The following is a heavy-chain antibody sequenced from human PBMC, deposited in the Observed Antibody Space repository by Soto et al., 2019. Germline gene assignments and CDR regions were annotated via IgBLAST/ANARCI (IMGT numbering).Heavy chain of an antibody. J-gene: IGHJ5*02. CDR1: GGSISSGYYY. Sequence: PSETLSLTCTVSGGSISSGYYYWSWIRQPPGKGLEWIGYIYYIGSTYYNPSLKSRVTISVDTSKNQFSLKLSSVTAADTAVYYCARVVPGVTSPWGQGTLVPVCS. CDR3: ARVVPGVTSP. V-gene: IGHV4-30-4*01. CDR2: IYYIGST. D-gene: IGHD3-10*01.